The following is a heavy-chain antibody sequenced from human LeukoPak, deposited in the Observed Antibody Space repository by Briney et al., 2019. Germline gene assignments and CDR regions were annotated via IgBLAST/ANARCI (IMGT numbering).Heavy chain of an antibody. CDR1: GFTFSSYA. Sequence: GGSLRLSCVTSGFTFSSYAMHWVRQAPGKGLEWVAVILYGGSNKYYADSVKGRFTISRDNSKNTLYLQMNSLRAEDTAVYYCARDGSWNDGSSPWRNPPDYYYGMDVWGQGTTVTVSS. J-gene: IGHJ6*02. V-gene: IGHV3-30-3*01. CDR2: ILYGGSNK. D-gene: IGHD1-1*01. CDR3: ARDGSWNDGSSPWRNPPDYYYGMDV.